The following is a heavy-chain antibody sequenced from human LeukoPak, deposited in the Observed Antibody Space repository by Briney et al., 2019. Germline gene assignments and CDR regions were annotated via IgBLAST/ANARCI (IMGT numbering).Heavy chain of an antibody. CDR2: ISYDGSNK. CDR1: GFTFSSYA. J-gene: IGHJ4*02. CDR3: AKGMAARPGYFDY. Sequence: SGGSLRLSCAASGFTFSSYAMHWVRQAPGKGLEWVAVISYDGSNKYYADSVKGRFTISRDNSKNTLYLQMNSLRAEDTAVYYCAKGMAARPGYFDYWGQGTLVTVSS. V-gene: IGHV3-30-3*02. D-gene: IGHD6-6*01.